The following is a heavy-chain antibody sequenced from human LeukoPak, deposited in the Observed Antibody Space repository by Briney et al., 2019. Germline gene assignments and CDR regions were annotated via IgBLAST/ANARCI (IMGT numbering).Heavy chain of an antibody. J-gene: IGHJ4*02. CDR1: GGSISSYY. CDR3: ARSQRRFGGIDY. V-gene: IGHV4-59*01. CDR2: IYYSGST. D-gene: IGHD6-25*01. Sequence: PSETLSLTRTVSGGSISSYYWSWIRQPPGKGLEWIGYIYYSGSTNYNPSLKSRVTISVDTSKNQFSLKLSSVTAADTAVYYCARSQRRFGGIDYWGQGTLVTVSS.